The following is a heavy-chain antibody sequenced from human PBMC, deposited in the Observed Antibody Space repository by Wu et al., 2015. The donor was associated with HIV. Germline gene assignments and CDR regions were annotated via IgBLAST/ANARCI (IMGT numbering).Heavy chain of an antibody. CDR3: ARGDYANYDFWSAYPSY. CDR1: GFTFKHYA. CDR2: INPNSGGT. V-gene: IGHV1-2*02. D-gene: IGHD3-3*01. Sequence: QVQVVELGGGAVQPGESLRLSCAASGFTFKHYAMHWVRQTPGKGLEWAGWINPNSGGTNYAQKFQGTVTVTRDTSIGTAYMELSRLRSDDTAVYYCARGDYANYDFWSAYPSYWGQGTLVTVSS. J-gene: IGHJ4*02.